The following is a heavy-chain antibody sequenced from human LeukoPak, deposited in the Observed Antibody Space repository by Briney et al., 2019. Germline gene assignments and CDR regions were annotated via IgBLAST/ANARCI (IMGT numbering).Heavy chain of an antibody. CDR1: GFTFSSYE. V-gene: IGHV3-48*03. CDR2: ISSSGSTI. Sequence: GGSLRLSCAASGFTFSSYEMNWVRQAPGKGLEWVSYISSSGSTIYYADSVRGRFTLSRDNAKNSLYLQMKSLRVEDTAIYYCAREVAVTGTPSLDNWGQGTLVTVSS. D-gene: IGHD6-19*01. J-gene: IGHJ4*02. CDR3: AREVAVTGTPSLDN.